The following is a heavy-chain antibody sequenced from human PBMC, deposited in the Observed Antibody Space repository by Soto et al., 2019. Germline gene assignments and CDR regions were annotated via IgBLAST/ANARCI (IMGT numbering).Heavy chain of an antibody. CDR2: IHYSGNT. J-gene: IGHJ4*03. CDR3: ASKHDDLSGRTRLLFGS. V-gene: IGHV4-31*03. Sequence: SETLSLTCTVSGGSIGSGGYYWDWIRQHPGKGPEWIGYIHYSGNTYYNPSLKSRLTISLDTSKNQFSLHLSSVTAADTAVYYFASKHDDLSGRTRLLFGSWGQGTLVTVSS. CDR1: GGSIGSGGYY. D-gene: IGHD2-15*01.